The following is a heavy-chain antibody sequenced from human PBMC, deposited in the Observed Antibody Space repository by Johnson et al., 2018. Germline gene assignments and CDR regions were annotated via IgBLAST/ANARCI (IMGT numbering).Heavy chain of an antibody. Sequence: QVQLVESGGGVVQPGRSLRLSCAASGFTFSSYGMHWVRQAPGKGLEWVAVISYDGSNKYYADSVKGRFTISRDNSKTTLYLQMNSLRAEDTAVYYCAKDRYDFHDYYDYMDVWGKGTTVTVS. V-gene: IGHV3-30*18. CDR3: AKDRYDFHDYYDYMDV. D-gene: IGHD3-3*01. J-gene: IGHJ6*03. CDR1: GFTFSSYG. CDR2: ISYDGSNK.